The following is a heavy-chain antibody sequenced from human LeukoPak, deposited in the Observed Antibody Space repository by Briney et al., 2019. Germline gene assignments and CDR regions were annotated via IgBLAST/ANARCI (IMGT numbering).Heavy chain of an antibody. CDR1: GGSFSGYY. CDR3: ATTTLRYFDWLLWHSN. V-gene: IGHV4-34*01. CDR2: INHSGST. D-gene: IGHD3-9*01. Sequence: SETLSLTCAVYGGSFSGYYWSWIRQPPGKGLEWIGEINHSGSTNYNPSLKSRVTISVDTSKNQFSLKLSSVTAADTAVYYCATTTLRYFDWLLWHSNWGQGTPVTVSS. J-gene: IGHJ4*02.